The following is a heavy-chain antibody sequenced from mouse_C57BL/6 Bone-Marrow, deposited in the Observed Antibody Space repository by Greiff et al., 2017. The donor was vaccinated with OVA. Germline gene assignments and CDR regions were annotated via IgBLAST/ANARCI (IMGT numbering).Heavy chain of an antibody. CDR2: IDPSDSET. J-gene: IGHJ3*01. CDR3: ARGGLTAQDTRFAY. CDR1: GYTFTSYW. V-gene: IGHV1-52*01. D-gene: IGHD3-2*02. Sequence: QVQLQQPGAELVRPGSSVKLSCKASGYTFTSYWMHWVKQRPIQGLEWIGNIDPSDSETHYNQKFKDKATLTVDKSSSTAYMQLSSLTSEDSAVYYCARGGLTAQDTRFAYWGQGTLVTVSA.